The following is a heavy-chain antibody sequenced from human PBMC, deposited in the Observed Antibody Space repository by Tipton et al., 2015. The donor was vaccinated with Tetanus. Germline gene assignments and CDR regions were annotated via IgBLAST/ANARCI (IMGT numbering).Heavy chain of an antibody. CDR2: ISSSAGPI. V-gene: IGHV3-9*01. Sequence: SLRLSCSASGFNFHDFAMHWVRQAPGKGLEWVSGISSSAGPIGIAESVKGRFTISKDNARNSLYLEMNNVRPEDTAFYYCTKGGFGGALNIGFDSWGQGTLVTVSS. CDR1: GFNFHDFA. CDR3: TKGGFGGALNIGFDS. D-gene: IGHD3-3*01. J-gene: IGHJ5*01.